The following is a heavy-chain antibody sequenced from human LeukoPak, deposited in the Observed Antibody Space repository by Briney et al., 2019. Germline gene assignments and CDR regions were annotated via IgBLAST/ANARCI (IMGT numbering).Heavy chain of an antibody. D-gene: IGHD5-12*01. J-gene: IGHJ4*02. CDR1: GASISSSSYY. V-gene: IGHV4-39*01. CDR3: ARHQSGYDFDY. Sequence: SETLSLTCTVSGASISSSSYYWGWIRQPPGKGLEWIGSIYYSGSTYYNPSLRSRVTISVDTSKNQFSLRLSSVTAADTAGYYCARHQSGYDFDYWGQGTLVTVSS. CDR2: IYYSGST.